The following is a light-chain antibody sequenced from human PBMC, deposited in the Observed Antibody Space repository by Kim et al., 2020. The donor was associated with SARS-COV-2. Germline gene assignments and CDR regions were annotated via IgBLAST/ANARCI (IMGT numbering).Light chain of an antibody. CDR3: QQYNSYSWT. J-gene: IGKJ1*01. Sequence: GDRVTITCRASQSISSWLAWYQQKPGKAPKLLIYDASSLESGVPSRFSGSGSGTEFTLTISSLQPDDFATYYCQQYNSYSWTFGQGSKVDIK. CDR2: DAS. CDR1: QSISSW. V-gene: IGKV1-5*01.